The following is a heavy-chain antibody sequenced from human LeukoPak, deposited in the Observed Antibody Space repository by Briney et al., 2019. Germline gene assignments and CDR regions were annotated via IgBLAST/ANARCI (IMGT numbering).Heavy chain of an antibody. J-gene: IGHJ4*02. Sequence: ASVKVSCKASGYIFTSYYIHWVRQAPGQGLEWMGIINPSGGGTSYAQKFQGRVTMTRDTSTSTVYMELSSLKSEGTAVYYCARARPDFDYWGQGTLVTVSS. CDR3: ARARPDFDY. CDR2: INPSGGGT. V-gene: IGHV1-46*01. CDR1: GYIFTSYY.